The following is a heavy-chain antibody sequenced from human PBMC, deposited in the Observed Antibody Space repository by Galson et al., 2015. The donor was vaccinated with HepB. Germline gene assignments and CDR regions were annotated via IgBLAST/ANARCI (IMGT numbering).Heavy chain of an antibody. Sequence: SVKVSCKASGYTFTGYYIHWVRQAPGQGLEWMGWINPGSGGTNYAQNFQGRVTMTRNTSISTAYMELSSLRSDDTAVYYCARDRCSSTSCFFDYWGQGALVTVSS. D-gene: IGHD2-2*01. V-gene: IGHV1-2*02. CDR2: INPGSGGT. CDR3: ARDRCSSTSCFFDY. CDR1: GYTFTGYY. J-gene: IGHJ4*02.